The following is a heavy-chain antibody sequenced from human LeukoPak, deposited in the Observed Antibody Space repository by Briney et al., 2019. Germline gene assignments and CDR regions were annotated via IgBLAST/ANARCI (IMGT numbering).Heavy chain of an antibody. D-gene: IGHD3-9*01. CDR2: IYYSGST. V-gene: IGHV4-39*01. Sequence: SETLSLTCTVSGGSISSSSYYWGWIRQPPGKGLEWIGSIYYSGSTYYNPSLKSRVTISVDTSKNQFSLKLSSVTAADTAVYYCARQTQYYDILTGYRTEAVDIWGQGTMVTVSS. J-gene: IGHJ3*02. CDR3: ARQTQYYDILTGYRTEAVDI. CDR1: GGSISSSSYY.